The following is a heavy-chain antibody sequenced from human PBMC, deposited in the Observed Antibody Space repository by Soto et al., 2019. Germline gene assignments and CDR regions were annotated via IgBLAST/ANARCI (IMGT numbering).Heavy chain of an antibody. CDR1: GYTFTSYY. CDR2: MNPNSGNT. J-gene: IGHJ4*02. Sequence: ASVKVSCKASGYTFTSYYISWVRQATGQGLEWMGWMNPNSGNTGYAQKFQGQVTISADKSISSAYLQWSSLRASDTAMYYCARGGVSTRTLDYWGQGTPVTVSS. CDR3: ARGGVSTRTLDY. V-gene: IGHV1-8*01. D-gene: IGHD3-3*01.